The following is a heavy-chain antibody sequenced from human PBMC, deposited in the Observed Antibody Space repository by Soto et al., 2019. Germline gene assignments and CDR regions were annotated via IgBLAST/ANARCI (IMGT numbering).Heavy chain of an antibody. CDR1: GFTFSDYY. Sequence: GGSLRLSCAASGFTFSDYYMSWIRQAPGKGLEWVSYISSSGSTIYYADSVKGRFTISRDNAKNSLYLQMNSLRAEDTAVYYCARDCSSTSCYEGSGYFDYWGQGTQVTVSS. CDR3: ARDCSSTSCYEGSGYFDY. J-gene: IGHJ4*02. CDR2: ISSSGSTI. V-gene: IGHV3-11*01. D-gene: IGHD2-2*01.